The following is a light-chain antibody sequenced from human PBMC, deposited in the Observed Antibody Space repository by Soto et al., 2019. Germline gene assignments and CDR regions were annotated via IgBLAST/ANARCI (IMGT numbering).Light chain of an antibody. Sequence: EIVMTPSPATLSVSPVERATLSCRASQSVSSNLAWYQQKPGQAPRLLIYGASTRATGIPARFSGSGSGTEFTLTISSLQSEDFAVYYCQQYGTSPQTFGQGTKVDIK. J-gene: IGKJ1*01. V-gene: IGKV3-15*01. CDR3: QQYGTSPQT. CDR1: QSVSSN. CDR2: GAS.